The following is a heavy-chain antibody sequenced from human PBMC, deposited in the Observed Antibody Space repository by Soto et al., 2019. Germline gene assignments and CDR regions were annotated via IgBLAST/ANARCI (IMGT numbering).Heavy chain of an antibody. D-gene: IGHD6-19*01. CDR3: ARHDVAVAGYDAFDL. Sequence: PGESLKISCKGSGYNFTNYWIGWVRQMPGKGLEWMGIMYPGDSDTTYSPSFQGQVTFSVDKSISTAYLQWSSLKASDTAMYYCARHDVAVAGYDAFDLWGQGTMVTVSS. CDR1: GYNFTNYW. CDR2: MYPGDSDT. V-gene: IGHV5-51*01. J-gene: IGHJ3*01.